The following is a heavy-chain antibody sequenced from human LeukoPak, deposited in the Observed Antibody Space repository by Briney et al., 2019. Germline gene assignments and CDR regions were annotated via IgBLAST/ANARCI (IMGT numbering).Heavy chain of an antibody. V-gene: IGHV3-30*02. CDR1: GFTFSSYS. J-gene: IGHJ4*02. Sequence: PGGSLRLSCAASGFTFSSYSMNWVRQAPGKGLEWVAFIRYDGSNKYSADSVKGRFTISRDNSKNTLYLQMNSLRAEDTAVYYCAKDRAAYSYGYNFDYWGQGTLVTVSS. CDR3: AKDRAAYSYGYNFDY. CDR2: IRYDGSNK. D-gene: IGHD5-18*01.